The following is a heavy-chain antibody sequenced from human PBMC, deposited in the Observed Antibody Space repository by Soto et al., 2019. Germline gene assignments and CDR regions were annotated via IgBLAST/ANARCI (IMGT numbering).Heavy chain of an antibody. J-gene: IGHJ5*02. Sequence: SETLSLTCAVYGGSFSGYYWSWIRQPPGKGLEWIGEINHSGSTNYNPSLKSRVTISVDTSKNQFSLKLSSVTAADTAVYYCARLVTWIQLWLGPGHNNWFDPWGQGTLVTVSS. CDR2: INHSGST. CDR3: ARLVTWIQLWLGPGHNNWFDP. V-gene: IGHV4-34*01. D-gene: IGHD5-18*01. CDR1: GGSFSGYY.